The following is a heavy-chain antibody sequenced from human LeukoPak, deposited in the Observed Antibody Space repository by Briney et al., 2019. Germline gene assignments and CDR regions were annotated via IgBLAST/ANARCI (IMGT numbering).Heavy chain of an antibody. D-gene: IGHD3-10*02. CDR1: GFTFSTYE. J-gene: IGHJ6*04. Sequence: GGSLRLSCAASGFTFSTYEMNWVRQAPGKGLEWVSYISSSGSTIYYADSVKGRFTISRDNAKNSLYLQMNSLRAEDTAVYCCAELGITMIGGVWGKGTTVTISS. CDR3: AELGITMIGGV. CDR2: ISSSGSTI. V-gene: IGHV3-48*03.